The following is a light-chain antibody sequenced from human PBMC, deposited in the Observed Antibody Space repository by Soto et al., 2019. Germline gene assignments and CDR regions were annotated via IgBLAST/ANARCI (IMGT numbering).Light chain of an antibody. Sequence: DIQMTHSPSTLSASVGDRVTITCRASQSISSWLAWYQQKPGKAPKLLIYKASSLESGVPSRFSGSGSGTEFTLTISSLQPDDFATYYCQQYNSYSQWTFGQGTKVDIK. CDR1: QSISSW. CDR2: KAS. CDR3: QQYNSYSQWT. J-gene: IGKJ1*01. V-gene: IGKV1-5*03.